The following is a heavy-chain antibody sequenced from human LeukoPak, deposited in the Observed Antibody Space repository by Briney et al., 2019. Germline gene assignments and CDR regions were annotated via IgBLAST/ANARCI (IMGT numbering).Heavy chain of an antibody. CDR1: GXSLGAFW. Sequence: SGGSLRLSCATAGXSLGAFWMNWVRQAPGKGLEWVANINQDGSERWYADSVKGRFTISRDNARNSVYLQMNSLRTEDTAVYYCARDATPPGIIFDNWGQGTLVTVSS. CDR2: INQDGSER. V-gene: IGHV3-7*05. D-gene: IGHD3-16*01. CDR3: ARDATPPGIIFDN. J-gene: IGHJ4*02.